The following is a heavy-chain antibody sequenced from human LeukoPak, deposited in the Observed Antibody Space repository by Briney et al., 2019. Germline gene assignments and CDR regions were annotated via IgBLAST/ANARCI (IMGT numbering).Heavy chain of an antibody. CDR3: ANGIAAAALSYYYYGMDV. CDR2: ISGSGGST. CDR1: GFTFSGYA. Sequence: GGSLRLSCAASGFTFSGYAMSWVRQAPGKGLEWVSAISGSGGSTYYADSVKGRFTISRDNSKNTLYLQMNSQRAEDTAVYYCANGIAAAALSYYYYGMDVWGQGTTVTVSS. D-gene: IGHD6-13*01. J-gene: IGHJ6*02. V-gene: IGHV3-23*01.